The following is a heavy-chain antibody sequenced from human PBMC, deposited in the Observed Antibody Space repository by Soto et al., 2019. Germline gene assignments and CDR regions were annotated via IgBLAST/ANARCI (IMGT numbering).Heavy chain of an antibody. Sequence: QVQLQESGPGLVKPSETLSLTCTVSGGSISSYYWSWIRQPPGKGLEWIGYIYYSGSTNYNPSLKSRVTISVDTSKNQFSLKLSPVTAADTAVYYCAIAWPMRYWGQGTLVTVSS. CDR1: GGSISSYY. CDR3: AIAWPMRY. J-gene: IGHJ4*02. V-gene: IGHV4-59*01. CDR2: IYYSGST.